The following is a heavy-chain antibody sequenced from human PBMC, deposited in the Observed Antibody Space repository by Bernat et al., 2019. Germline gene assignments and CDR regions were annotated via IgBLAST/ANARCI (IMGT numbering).Heavy chain of an antibody. CDR3: AKGLAAAGQRGYFDY. CDR2: ISDDENNK. D-gene: IGHD6-13*01. Sequence: QVQLVESGGGVVQPGRSLRLSCEASGFTFSSYGMHWVRQAPGKGLEWVAVISDDENNKYYGDSVKGRFTISRNNSKNTLYLQMNSLRGEDTAVYYCAKGLAAAGQRGYFDYWGQGTLVTVSS. V-gene: IGHV3-30*18. CDR1: GFTFSSYG. J-gene: IGHJ4*02.